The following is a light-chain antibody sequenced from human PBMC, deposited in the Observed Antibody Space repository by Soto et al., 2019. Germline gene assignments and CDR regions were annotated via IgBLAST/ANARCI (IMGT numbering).Light chain of an antibody. CDR3: QQSYSTPRT. CDR2: GAS. V-gene: IGKV1-39*01. Sequence: DIQMTQSPSSLSASVGDRVTITCRASQSISNYLNWYQQKPGIAPKLLIYGASSLQSGVPSRVSGSGYGTDFTLTISSLQPEDFATYSCQQSYSTPRTFGGATKVEIK. CDR1: QSISNY. J-gene: IGKJ4*01.